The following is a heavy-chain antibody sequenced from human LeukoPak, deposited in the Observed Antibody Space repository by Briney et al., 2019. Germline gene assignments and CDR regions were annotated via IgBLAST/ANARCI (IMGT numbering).Heavy chain of an antibody. CDR2: ISYDGSNQ. CDR3: AKVYSARTYAFDM. Sequence: PGGSLRLSCVASGFTFNYYGMHWVRQAPGKGLEWVAVISYDGSNQYYGDSVKGRFSVSRDSYGNTLYLQMNSLRGEDTAVYYCAKVYSARTYAFDMWGQGTVVSVSA. V-gene: IGHV3-30*18. J-gene: IGHJ3*02. CDR1: GFTFNYYG. D-gene: IGHD6-6*01.